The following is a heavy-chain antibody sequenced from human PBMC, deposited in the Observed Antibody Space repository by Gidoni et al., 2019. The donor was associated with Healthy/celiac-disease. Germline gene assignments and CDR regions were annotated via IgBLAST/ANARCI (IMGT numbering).Heavy chain of an antibody. V-gene: IGHV4-59*08. CDR3: ARRYDILTGLNWFDP. CDR2: IYYSGST. J-gene: IGHJ5*02. CDR1: GGAFCSYY. D-gene: IGHD3-9*01. Sequence: QVQLQESGPGLVKPSETLSLTCTVSGGAFCSYYWSWIRPPPGTGLKWIGYIYYSGSTNYNPSLKSRVTITVDTSKNQFSLRLSSVTAADTAVYYCARRYDILTGLNWFDPWGQGTLVTVSS.